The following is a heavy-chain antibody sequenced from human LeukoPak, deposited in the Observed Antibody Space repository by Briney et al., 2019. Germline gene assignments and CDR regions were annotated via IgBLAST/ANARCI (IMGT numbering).Heavy chain of an antibody. CDR1: GGSISDATYY. CDR2: IYFGGNT. Sequence: SETLSLTCTVSGGSISDATYYWGWIRQVPGKGLEWIGSIYFGGNTYSNPSLRSRLSISVDTSENRFSLKLTSVTAADTALYYCARVSAYYDWFDPWGQGTLVIVSS. J-gene: IGHJ5*02. CDR3: ARVSAYYDWFDP. D-gene: IGHD3-10*01. V-gene: IGHV4-39*02.